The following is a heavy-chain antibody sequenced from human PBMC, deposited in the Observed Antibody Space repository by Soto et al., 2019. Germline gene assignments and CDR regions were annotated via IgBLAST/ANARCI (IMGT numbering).Heavy chain of an antibody. CDR2: IYYSGST. D-gene: IGHD3-10*01. V-gene: IGHV4-59*01. Sequence: SETLSLTCTVSGGSISSYYWSWIRQPPGKGLEWIGYIYYSGSTNYNPSLKSRVTISVDTSKNQFSLKLSSVTAADTAVYYCARDGGLLWFGVRYYGMDVWGQGTTVTVSS. J-gene: IGHJ6*02. CDR1: GGSISSYY. CDR3: ARDGGLLWFGVRYYGMDV.